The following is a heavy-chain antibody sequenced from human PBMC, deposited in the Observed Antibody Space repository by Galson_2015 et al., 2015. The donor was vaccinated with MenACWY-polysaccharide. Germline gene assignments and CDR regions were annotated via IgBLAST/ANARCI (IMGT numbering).Heavy chain of an antibody. J-gene: IGHJ3*01. CDR1: GFSFESFW. D-gene: IGHD4-17*01. Sequence: LRLSCAASGFSFESFWMSWVRQVPGKGLQEVAQINLDGSVKTYADSVRGRFTISRDNAEKSLSLQMSSLRADDTAVYYCARDPAYGAFDVWGQGTMLLVSS. CDR2: INLDGSVK. CDR3: ARDPAYGAFDV. V-gene: IGHV3-7*03.